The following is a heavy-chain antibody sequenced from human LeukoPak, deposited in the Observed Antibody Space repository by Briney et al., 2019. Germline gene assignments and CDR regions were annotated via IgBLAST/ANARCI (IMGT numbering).Heavy chain of an antibody. V-gene: IGHV3-48*03. D-gene: IGHD3-10*01. CDR1: GFTFSSYE. CDR3: ASPISMVRGVGYYYYGMDV. J-gene: IGHJ6*02. CDR2: IFSSGRTI. Sequence: PGGALRLSCAASGFTFSSYEMNWVRQAPGKGLGWVSYIFSSGRTIYYADSVKGRFTISRDNGKNSLYLQMNSMRAEDTAVYYCASPISMVRGVGYYYYGMDVWGQGTTATVSS.